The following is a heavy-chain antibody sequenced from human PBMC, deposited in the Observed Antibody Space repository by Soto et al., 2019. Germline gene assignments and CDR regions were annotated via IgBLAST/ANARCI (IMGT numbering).Heavy chain of an antibody. CDR3: ARVAGLRYFDWSP. V-gene: IGHV1-8*01. CDR2: MNPNSGDT. Sequence: QVQLVQSGAEVKKPGASVKVSCKTSGYTFTSYDINWVRQATGQGLEWMGWMNPNSGDTGYAQKFQGRVTMTRNTSVSTDYMELSSLRSEDTAVYYCARVAGLRYFDWSPWGQGTLVTVSS. CDR1: GYTFTSYD. J-gene: IGHJ5*02. D-gene: IGHD3-9*01.